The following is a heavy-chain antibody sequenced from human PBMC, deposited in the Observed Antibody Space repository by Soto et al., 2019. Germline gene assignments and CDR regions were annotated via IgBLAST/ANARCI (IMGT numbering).Heavy chain of an antibody. CDR2: IHYSGST. J-gene: IGHJ4*02. CDR1: GGSISSLY. Sequence: SETLSLTCTVSGGSISSLYWSWIRQPPGKGLEWIGYIHYSGSTNYNPPLKSRVTISVDTSKNQSSLKLSSVTAADTAVYYCARGHYDSSGYSYPFDYWGQGTLVTVSS. D-gene: IGHD3-22*01. V-gene: IGHV4-59*11. CDR3: ARGHYDSSGYSYPFDY.